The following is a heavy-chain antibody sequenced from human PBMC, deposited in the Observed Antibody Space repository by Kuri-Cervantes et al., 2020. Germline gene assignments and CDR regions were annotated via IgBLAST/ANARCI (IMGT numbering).Heavy chain of an antibody. CDR1: GYTFTSYG. CDR2: ISAYNGNT. D-gene: IGHD2-21*02. J-gene: IGHJ4*02. Sequence: ASVKVSCKASGYTFTSYGISWVRQAPGQGLEWMGWISAYNGNTNYAQKLQGRVTMTTDTSTSTAYMELRSLRSDDTAVYYCSRQYFRGGDCFALDTWGQGTLVTVSS. V-gene: IGHV1-18*04. CDR3: SRQYFRGGDCFALDT.